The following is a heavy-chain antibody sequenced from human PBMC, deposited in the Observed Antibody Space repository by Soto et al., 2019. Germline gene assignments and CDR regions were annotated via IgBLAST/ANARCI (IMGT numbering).Heavy chain of an antibody. CDR1: GYTLTELS. D-gene: IGHD2-2*02. CDR2: FDPEDGET. J-gene: IGHJ4*02. V-gene: IGHV1-24*01. CDR3: ARGIPLPTPLDY. Sequence: ASVKVSCKVSGYTLTELSMHWVRQAPGKGLEWMGGFDPEDGETIYAQKFQGRVTMTEDTSTDTAYMELSSLRSEDTAVYYCARGIPLPTPLDYWGQGTLVTVSS.